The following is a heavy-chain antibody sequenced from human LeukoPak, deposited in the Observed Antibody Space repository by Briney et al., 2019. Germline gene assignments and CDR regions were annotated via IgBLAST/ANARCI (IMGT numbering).Heavy chain of an antibody. CDR2: INQDGTEK. D-gene: IGHD6-13*01. V-gene: IGHV3-7*03. CDR3: ARVPLIAAAGTW. CDR1: GFTFSSYW. Sequence: GGSLRLSCAASGFTFSSYWMSWVRQAPGEGLEWVAKINQDGTEKAYVDSVRGRFTISRDNAKNSLFLQMNSLRAEDTAVYYCARVPLIAAAGTWWGQGTLVTVSS. J-gene: IGHJ4*02.